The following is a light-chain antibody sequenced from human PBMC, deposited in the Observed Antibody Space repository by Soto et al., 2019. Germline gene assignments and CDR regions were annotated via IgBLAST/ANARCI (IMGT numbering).Light chain of an antibody. CDR1: QTISSW. V-gene: IGKV1-5*03. J-gene: IGKJ1*01. Sequence: DIQMTQSPSTLSGSVGDRFTITCRASQTISSWLAWYQQKPGKAPKVLIYKASTLKSGVPSRCSGSGSGTEFTLTISSLQPDDFATYYCQHYNSYSEALGQGTKVDIK. CDR2: KAS. CDR3: QHYNSYSEA.